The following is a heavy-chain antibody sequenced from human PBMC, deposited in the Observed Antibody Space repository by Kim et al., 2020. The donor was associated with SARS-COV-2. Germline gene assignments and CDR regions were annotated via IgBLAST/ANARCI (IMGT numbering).Heavy chain of an antibody. CDR1: GFTFSSYA. Sequence: GGSLRLSCAASGFTFSSYAMHWVRQAPGKGLEWVAVISYDGSNKYYADSVKGRFTISRDNSKNTLYLQMNSLRAEDTAVYYCARDWEDYDYYYYGMVVWG. D-gene: IGHD4-17*01. J-gene: IGHJ6*01. CDR2: ISYDGSNK. CDR3: ARDWEDYDYYYYGMVV. V-gene: IGHV3-30-3*01.